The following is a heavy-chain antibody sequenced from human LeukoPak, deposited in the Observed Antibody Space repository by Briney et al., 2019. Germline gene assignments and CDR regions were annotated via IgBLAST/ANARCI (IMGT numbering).Heavy chain of an antibody. CDR2: ISSSSRTI. CDR3: ARLKCYAMDV. Sequence: QTGGSLRLSCAASGFTFSTYDMNWVRQAPGKGLEWVSYISSSSRTIYYADSVKGRFTISRDNAKNSLYLQMNSLRADDTAVYYCARLKCYAMDVWGQGTTVTASS. CDR1: GFTFSTYD. V-gene: IGHV3-48*01. J-gene: IGHJ6*02.